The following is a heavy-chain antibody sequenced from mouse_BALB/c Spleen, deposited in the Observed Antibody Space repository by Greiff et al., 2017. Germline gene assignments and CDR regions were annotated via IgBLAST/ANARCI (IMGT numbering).Heavy chain of an antibody. V-gene: IGHV2-6-7*01. CDR2: IWGDGST. CDR1: GFSLPGYG. Sequence: VHLVESGPGLVAPSQSLSITCTVSGFSLPGYGVNWVRQPPGKGLEWLGMIWGDGSTDYNSALKSRLSISKDNSKSQVFLKMNSLQTDDTARYYCARDQASMDDWGQGTSVTVSA. D-gene: IGHD6-1*01. CDR3: ARDQASMDD. J-gene: IGHJ4*01.